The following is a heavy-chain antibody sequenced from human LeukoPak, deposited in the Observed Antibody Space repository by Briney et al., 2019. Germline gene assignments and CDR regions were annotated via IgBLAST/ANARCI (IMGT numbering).Heavy chain of an antibody. J-gene: IGHJ6*02. CDR2: INPNSGGT. CDR3: ARGGRDILTGYYTDFYYGMDV. Sequence: ASVTVSCKASGYTFTGYYMHWVRQAPGQGLEWMGRINPNSGGTNYAQKFQGRVTMTRGTSISTAYMELSRLRSDDTAVYYCARGGRDILTGYYTDFYYGMDVWGQGTTVTVSS. D-gene: IGHD3-9*01. V-gene: IGHV1-2*06. CDR1: GYTFTGYY.